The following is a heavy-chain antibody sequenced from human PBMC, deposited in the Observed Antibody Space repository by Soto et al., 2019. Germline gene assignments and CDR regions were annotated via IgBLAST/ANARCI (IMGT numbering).Heavy chain of an antibody. CDR1: GDTFTSYY. D-gene: IGHD3-3*01. CDR2: INPHGGST. V-gene: IGHV1-46*01. CDR3: ARSSGGNFGIIIEGSNWFDP. Sequence: QVQLVQSGAEVKRPGASVKVSCKAPGDTFTSYYLNWVRQAPGQGLEWMGVINPHGGSTKYAQKFQCRITMTSDTSRSTVYMELSSLRSDDTAIYYCARSSGGNFGIIIEGSNWFDPWGQGTLVTVSS. J-gene: IGHJ5*02.